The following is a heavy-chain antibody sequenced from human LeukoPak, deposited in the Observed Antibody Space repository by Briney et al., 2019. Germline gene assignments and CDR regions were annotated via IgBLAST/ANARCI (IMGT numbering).Heavy chain of an antibody. CDR3: ARAYYDILTGSEGYFQH. D-gene: IGHD3-9*01. V-gene: IGHV4-34*01. CDR2: INYSGST. CDR1: GGSFSGYY. Sequence: SETLSLTCVVYGGSFSGYYWSWIRQPPGKGLEWIGEINYSGSTNYNPSLKSRVTISVDTSKKQFSLKLSSVTAAGTAVYYCARAYYDILTGSEGYFQHWGQGALVTVSS. J-gene: IGHJ1*01.